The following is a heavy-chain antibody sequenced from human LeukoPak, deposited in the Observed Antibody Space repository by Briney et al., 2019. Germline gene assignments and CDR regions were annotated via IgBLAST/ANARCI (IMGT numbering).Heavy chain of an antibody. CDR3: AVLGPHYAFDI. V-gene: IGHV3-48*04. J-gene: IGHJ3*02. CDR2: ISSSSTK. Sequence: GGSLRLSCAASGFTFSSYSMNWVRQAPGKGLEWVSYISSSSTKYYADAVKGRFTISRDNAKNSLYLQMNSLRAEDTAVYYCAVLGPHYAFDIWGQGTMVTVSS. CDR1: GFTFSSYS. D-gene: IGHD1-26*01.